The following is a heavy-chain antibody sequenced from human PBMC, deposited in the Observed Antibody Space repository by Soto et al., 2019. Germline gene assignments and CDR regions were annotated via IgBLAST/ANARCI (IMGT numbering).Heavy chain of an antibody. J-gene: IGHJ6*04. CDR1: GFTFSSYA. CDR3: ARDKSCRRSYYYYYGIDF. V-gene: IGHV3-23*01. CDR2: ISGSGGST. Sequence: GGSLRLSCAASGFTFSSYAMSWVRQAPGKGLEWVAAISGSGGSTYYADSVKGRFTISRDNSKNTLYLQMNSLRAEDTAVYYCARDKSCRRSYYYYYGIDFWAKGTTV.